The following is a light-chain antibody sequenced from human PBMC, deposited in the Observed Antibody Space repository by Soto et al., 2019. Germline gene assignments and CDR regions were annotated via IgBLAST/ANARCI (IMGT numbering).Light chain of an antibody. CDR3: QQRSTWPLT. CDR1: QSISSY. J-gene: IGKJ4*01. Sequence: DIQMTQSPSSLSASVGDRVTITCRASQSISSYLNWHQQKPGKAPKLLIYAASSLQSGVPSRFSGSGSGTDFTLTISSLQPEDFATYYCQQRSTWPLTFRGGTKVDIK. V-gene: IGKV1-39*01. CDR2: AAS.